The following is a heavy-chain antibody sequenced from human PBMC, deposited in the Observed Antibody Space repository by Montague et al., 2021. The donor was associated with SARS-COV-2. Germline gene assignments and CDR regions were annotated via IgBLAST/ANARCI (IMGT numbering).Heavy chain of an antibody. CDR3: ARGEMATISESFDL. J-gene: IGHJ3*01. V-gene: IGHV3-21*01. D-gene: IGHD5-24*01. Sequence: SLRLSCAASGLTFSSYSMVWVHQAPGKGLEWVSSITSSSDYIHYAVSVKGRFTISRDNDRNSLYLLMNSLRAEDTAVYYCARGEMATISESFDLWGQGTMVTVSS. CDR1: GLTFSSYS. CDR2: ITSSSDYI.